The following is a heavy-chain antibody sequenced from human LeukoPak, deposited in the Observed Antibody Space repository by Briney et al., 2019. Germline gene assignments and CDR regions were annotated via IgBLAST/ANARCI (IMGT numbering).Heavy chain of an antibody. J-gene: IGHJ6*02. CDR1: GYTFTSYD. CDR3: ARGSGYCSGGSCSNYYYYYGMDV. Sequence: ASVKVSCKASGYTFTSYDINWVRQATGQGLEWMGWMNPNSGNTGYAQKFRGRVTMTRNTSISTAYMELSSLRSEDTAVYYCARGSGYCSGGSCSNYYYYYGMDVWGQGTTVTVSS. V-gene: IGHV1-8*01. CDR2: MNPNSGNT. D-gene: IGHD2-15*01.